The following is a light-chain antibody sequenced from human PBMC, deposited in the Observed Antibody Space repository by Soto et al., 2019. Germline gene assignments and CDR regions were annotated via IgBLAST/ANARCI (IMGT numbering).Light chain of an antibody. CDR3: QQYNSYMYT. V-gene: IGKV1-5*03. CDR1: QSISSW. Sequence: DIPMTQSPSTLSASVGDRVTITCRASQSISSWLAWYQQKPGKAPKLLIYKASSLESGVPSRFSGRGSGTEFTLTISSLQPDDFATYYCQQYNSYMYTFGQGTKLEIK. J-gene: IGKJ2*01. CDR2: KAS.